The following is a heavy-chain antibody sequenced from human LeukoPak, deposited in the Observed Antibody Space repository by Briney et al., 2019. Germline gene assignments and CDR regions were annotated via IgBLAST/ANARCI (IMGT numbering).Heavy chain of an antibody. V-gene: IGHV4-39*01. J-gene: IGHJ4*02. CDR3: ASTLGYCSSTSCSYFDY. CDR1: GGSISSSIYY. D-gene: IGHD2-2*01. Sequence: SETLSLTCTVSGGSISSSIYYWGWIRQPPGKGLEWIGSIYYSGSTYSNPSLKGRVTISVDTSKNQFSLKLSSVNAADTAVYYCASTLGYCSSTSCSYFDYWGQGTLVTVSS. CDR2: IYYSGST.